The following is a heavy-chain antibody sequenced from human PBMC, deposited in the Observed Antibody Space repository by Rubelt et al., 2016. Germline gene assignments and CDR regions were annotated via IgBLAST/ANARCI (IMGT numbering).Heavy chain of an antibody. CDR2: ISAYNGNT. Sequence: QVQLVQSGAEVKKPGASVKVSCKASGYTFTTYGINWVRQAPGQGLEWMGWISAYNGNTNHAQKLQGIVTMTTDTSTSTAYMELRSRRSDDTAVDYCAREAYSGRYPRIDYWGQGTLVTVSS. D-gene: IGHD1-26*01. J-gene: IGHJ4*02. CDR3: AREAYSGRYPRIDY. CDR1: GYTFTTYG. V-gene: IGHV1-18*01.